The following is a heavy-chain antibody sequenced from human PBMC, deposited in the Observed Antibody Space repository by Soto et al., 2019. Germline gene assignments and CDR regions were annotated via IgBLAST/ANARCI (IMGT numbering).Heavy chain of an antibody. D-gene: IGHD3-22*01. J-gene: IGHJ1*01. V-gene: IGHV4-31*03. CDR1: GGSISSGPYY. CDR2: ISYIGST. CDR3: ARGDSFEYYYEFFNH. Sequence: PSETLSLTCTVSGGSISSGPYYWTWIRQRPGTGLEWIGYISYIGSTFYNPSLKSRVTISLDTSKNQFSLRLSSLTAADTAVYYCARGDSFEYYYEFFNHWGQGTPVTVSS.